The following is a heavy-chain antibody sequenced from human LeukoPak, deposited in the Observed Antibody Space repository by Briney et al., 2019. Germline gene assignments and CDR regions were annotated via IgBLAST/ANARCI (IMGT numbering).Heavy chain of an antibody. Sequence: AGGSLRLSCAASGFTFSSYGMSWVRQAPGKGLEWVSAISGSGGSTYYADSVKGRFTISRDNSKNTLYLQMNSLRAEDTAVYYCAKQLDYGTPYYYMDVWGKGTTVTVSS. D-gene: IGHD4-17*01. CDR1: GFTFSSYG. CDR2: ISGSGGST. V-gene: IGHV3-23*01. J-gene: IGHJ6*03. CDR3: AKQLDYGTPYYYMDV.